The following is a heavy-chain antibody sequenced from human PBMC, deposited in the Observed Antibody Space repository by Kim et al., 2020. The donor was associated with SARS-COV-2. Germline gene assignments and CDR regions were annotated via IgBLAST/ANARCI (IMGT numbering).Heavy chain of an antibody. J-gene: IGHJ5*02. CDR2: ISSSGSTI. D-gene: IGHD3-22*01. CDR1: GFTFSSYE. CDR3: ARVSLVVTDYGWFDP. Sequence: GGSLRLSCAASGFTFSSYEMNWVRQAPGKGLEWVSYISSSGSTIYYADSVKGRFTISRDNAKNSLYLQMNSLRAEDTAVYYCARVSLVVTDYGWFDPWGQGTLVTVSS. V-gene: IGHV3-48*03.